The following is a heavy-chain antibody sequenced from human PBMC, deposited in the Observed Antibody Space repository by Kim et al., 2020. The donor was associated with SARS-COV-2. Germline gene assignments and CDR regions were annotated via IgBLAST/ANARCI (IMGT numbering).Heavy chain of an antibody. J-gene: IGHJ6*02. CDR3: GGLGYGLDV. D-gene: IGHD3-3*01. CDR2: TSYDGKSK. Sequence: GGSPRLSCVASGFTFSAYTMHWVRQAPGKGLEWVAVTSYDGKSKFYADSVKGRFSISRDNFKNTLYLQMNSLGAEDSAVYFCGGLGYGLDVWGQGTTVTVSS. CDR1: GFTFSAYT. V-gene: IGHV3-30*04.